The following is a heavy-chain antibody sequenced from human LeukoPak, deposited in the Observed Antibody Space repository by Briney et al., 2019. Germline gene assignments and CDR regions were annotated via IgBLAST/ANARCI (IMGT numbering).Heavy chain of an antibody. V-gene: IGHV4-39*01. CDR2: IYYSGRT. CDR3: ARHVSWWLAFDY. J-gene: IGHJ4*02. Sequence: TSETLSLTCTVSGGSISSSSSYWGWIRQPPGKGLEWVGRIYYSGRTYYNPSLMSRVTISVYTSKNQFSLKLSSVTAADAAVYYCARHVSWWLAFDYWGQGTLVTVSS. CDR1: GGSISSSSSY. D-gene: IGHD6-19*01.